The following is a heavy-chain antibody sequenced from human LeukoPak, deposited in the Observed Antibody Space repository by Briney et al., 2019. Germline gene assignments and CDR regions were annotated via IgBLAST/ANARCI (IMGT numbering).Heavy chain of an antibody. CDR1: GFTFSNAW. V-gene: IGHV3-15*01. Sequence: GGSLRLSCAASGFTFSNAWMSWVRQAPGKGLEWVGRIKSKTDGGTTDYAAPVKGRFTISRDDSKNTLYLQMNSLKTEDTAVYYCTTAGLAAAADFDYWGQGTLVTVSS. J-gene: IGHJ4*02. D-gene: IGHD6-25*01. CDR3: TTAGLAAAADFDY. CDR2: IKSKTDGGTT.